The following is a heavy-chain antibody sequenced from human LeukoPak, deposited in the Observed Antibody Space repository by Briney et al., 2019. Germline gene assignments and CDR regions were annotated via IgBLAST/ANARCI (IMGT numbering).Heavy chain of an antibody. Sequence: GASVKVSCKVSGYTHTELSMHWVRQAPGKGLEWVGGFDPEDGETIYAQKFQGRVTMTEDTSTDTAYMELSSLRSEDTAVYYCATRSQSYSSSWYWGFDYWGQGTLVTVSS. J-gene: IGHJ4*02. V-gene: IGHV1-24*01. CDR1: GYTHTELS. CDR3: ATRSQSYSSSWYWGFDY. D-gene: IGHD6-13*01. CDR2: FDPEDGET.